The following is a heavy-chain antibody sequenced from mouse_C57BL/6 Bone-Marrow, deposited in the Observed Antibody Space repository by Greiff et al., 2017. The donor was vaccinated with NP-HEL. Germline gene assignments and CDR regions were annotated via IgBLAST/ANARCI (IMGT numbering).Heavy chain of an antibody. J-gene: IGHJ2*01. D-gene: IGHD1-1*01. Sequence: EVQLVESGGDLVKPGGSLKLSCAASGFTFSSYGMSWVRQTPDKRLEWVATISSGGSYTYYPDSVKGRFTISRDNAKNTLYLQMSSLKSEDTAMYYCARHELDYWGQGTTLTVSS. CDR2: ISSGGSYT. CDR3: ARHELDY. V-gene: IGHV5-6*01. CDR1: GFTFSSYG.